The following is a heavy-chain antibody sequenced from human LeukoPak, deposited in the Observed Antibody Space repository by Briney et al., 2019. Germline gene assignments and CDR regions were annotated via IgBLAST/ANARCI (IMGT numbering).Heavy chain of an antibody. CDR1: GGSISSSSYY. Sequence: SETLSLTCTVSGGSISSSSYYWGWIRQPPGKGLEWIGSIYYSGSTYYNPSLKSRVTISVDTSKNQFSLQLNSVTPEDTAVYYCARDRNRDGYNYQYYYYGMDVWGQGTTVTVSS. D-gene: IGHD5-24*01. V-gene: IGHV4-39*02. J-gene: IGHJ6*02. CDR2: IYYSGST. CDR3: ARDRNRDGYNYQYYYYGMDV.